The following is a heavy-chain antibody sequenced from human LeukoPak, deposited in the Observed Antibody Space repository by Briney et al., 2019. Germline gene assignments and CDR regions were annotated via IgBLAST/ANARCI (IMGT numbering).Heavy chain of an antibody. D-gene: IGHD3-10*01. J-gene: IGHJ3*02. V-gene: IGHV4-31*03. CDR3: ARADYYGSGSYMAFDI. Sequence: PSETLSLTCTVSGSSISSGGYSWSWIRQHPGKGLEWIGYIYYSGSTYYNPSLKSRVTISVDTSKNQFSLKLSSVTAADTAVYYCARADYYGSGSYMAFDIWGQGTMVTVSS. CDR1: GSSISSGGYS. CDR2: IYYSGST.